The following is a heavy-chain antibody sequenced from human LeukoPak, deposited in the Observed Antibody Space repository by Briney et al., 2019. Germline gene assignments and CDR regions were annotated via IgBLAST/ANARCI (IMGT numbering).Heavy chain of an antibody. V-gene: IGHV4-59*08. CDR3: ARRIGDRYGLGSLDY. Sequence: SETLSLTCAVSGDSVSAFSWTWIRQPPGRGLEYIGFISFSGASTYNPSLNSRVTISVDTSKNQISLKLRSVTAADTAVYYCARRIGDRYGLGSLDYWGQGIFVSVS. CDR1: GDSVSAFS. CDR2: ISFSGAS. D-gene: IGHD5-18*01. J-gene: IGHJ4*02.